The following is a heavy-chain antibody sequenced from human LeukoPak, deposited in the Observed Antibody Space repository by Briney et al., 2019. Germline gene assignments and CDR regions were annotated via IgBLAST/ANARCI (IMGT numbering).Heavy chain of an antibody. Sequence: PGRSLRLSCAASGFTLSSYAMHWVRQAPGKGLEWVAVISYDGSNKYYADSVKGRFTISRDNSKNTLYLQMDSLRAEDTAVYYCARGSTVTTEEYYYGMDVWGQGTTVTVSS. V-gene: IGHV3-30-3*01. CDR1: GFTLSSYA. CDR3: ARGSTVTTEEYYYGMDV. CDR2: ISYDGSNK. D-gene: IGHD4-17*01. J-gene: IGHJ6*02.